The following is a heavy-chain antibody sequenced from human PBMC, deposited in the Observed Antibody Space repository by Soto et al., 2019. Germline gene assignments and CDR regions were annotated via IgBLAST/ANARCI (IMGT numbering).Heavy chain of an antibody. Sequence: PSETLSLTCAVSGGSISSGGYSWSWIRQPPGKGLEWIGYIYHSGSTYYNPSLKSRVTISVDRSKNQFSLKLSSVTPADTAVYYCVKGGWLDVWGQGTTVTVSS. CDR2: IYHSGST. CDR1: GGSISSGGYS. J-gene: IGHJ6*02. V-gene: IGHV4-30-2*01. D-gene: IGHD2-15*01. CDR3: VKGGWLDV.